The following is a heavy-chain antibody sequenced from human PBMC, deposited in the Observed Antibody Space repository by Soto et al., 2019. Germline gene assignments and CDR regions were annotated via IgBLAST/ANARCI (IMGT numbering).Heavy chain of an antibody. D-gene: IGHD6-25*01. CDR1: GGSISSYY. Sequence: SETLSLTCTVSGGSISSYYWSWIRQPPGKGLEWIGYIYYSGSTNYNPSLKSRVTISVDTSKNQFSLKLSSVTAADTAVYYCARGMPSGYPIYYYYYYMDVWGKGTTVTVSS. V-gene: IGHV4-59*01. CDR2: IYYSGST. J-gene: IGHJ6*03. CDR3: ARGMPSGYPIYYYYYYMDV.